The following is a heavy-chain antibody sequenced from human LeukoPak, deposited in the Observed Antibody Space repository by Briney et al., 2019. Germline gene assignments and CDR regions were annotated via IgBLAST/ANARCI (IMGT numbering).Heavy chain of an antibody. D-gene: IGHD3-22*01. J-gene: IGHJ4*02. Sequence: SETLSLTCTVSGGSISGTLYYWGRVRQPPGKGLEWIGSIFYSGITYYNPSLQSRATISVDASKSQFSLHLSSVTAADTALYYCARIIVVTSTDYFDSWGQGTLVTVSS. V-gene: IGHV4-39*01. CDR1: GGSISGTLYY. CDR3: ARIIVVTSTDYFDS. CDR2: IFYSGIT.